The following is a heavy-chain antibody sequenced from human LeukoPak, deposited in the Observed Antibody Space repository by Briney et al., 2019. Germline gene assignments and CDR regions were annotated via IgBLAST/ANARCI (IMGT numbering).Heavy chain of an antibody. CDR2: MFYTGST. CDR3: ARRSSAWNAFDI. J-gene: IGHJ3*02. D-gene: IGHD6-19*01. CDR1: GGSISSSGYY. V-gene: IGHV4-39*02. Sequence: PSETLSLTCTVSGGSISSSGYYWGWIRQPPGKGLEWTGSMFYTGSTYYSPSLKSRVTLSADMSQNHFSLKVTSVTAADTAVYYCARRSSAWNAFDIWGRGTMVTVSS.